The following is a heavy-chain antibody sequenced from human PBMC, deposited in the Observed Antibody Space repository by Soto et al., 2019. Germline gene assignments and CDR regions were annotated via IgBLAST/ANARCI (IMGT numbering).Heavy chain of an antibody. Sequence: QVQLVQSGAEVKQPGSSVKVSCQASGVTFSSFAISWVRQAPGQGLEWMGGIIPIFRTPNYAQNLQGRVTITADESTSSVYMELSRLRSEDTAVYYCARRTGSGFRPGTHRFNWFDPWGQGTLVTVSS. V-gene: IGHV1-69*01. CDR2: IIPIFRTP. CDR1: GVTFSSFA. J-gene: IGHJ5*02. D-gene: IGHD5-12*01. CDR3: ARRTGSGFRPGTHRFNWFDP.